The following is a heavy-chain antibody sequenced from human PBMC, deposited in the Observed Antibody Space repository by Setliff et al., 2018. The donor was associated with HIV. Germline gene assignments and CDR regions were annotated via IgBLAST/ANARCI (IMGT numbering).Heavy chain of an antibody. D-gene: IGHD2-15*01. V-gene: IGHV4-39*01. CDR1: GASISSHNYY. CDR3: TIPACSLSPN. CDR2: IRSSGDT. J-gene: IGHJ4*02. Sequence: SETLSLTCTVSGASISSHNYYWGWIRQSPGKGLEWIASIRSSGDTYYNPSLQSRVIISVDTSNNQISLKLTSVTAADTAVYYCTIPACSLSPNWGRGTLVTVSS.